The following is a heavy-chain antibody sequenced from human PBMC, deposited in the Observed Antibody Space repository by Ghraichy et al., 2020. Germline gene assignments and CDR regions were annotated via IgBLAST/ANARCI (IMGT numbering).Heavy chain of an antibody. CDR2: ISGSGGST. CDR3: ANAPLFGVVILFDY. Sequence: GESLNISCAASGFTFSSYAMSWVRQAPGKGLEWVSAISGSGGSTYYADSVKGRFTISRDNSKNTLYLQMNSLRAEDTAVYYCANAPLFGVVILFDYWGQGTLVTVSS. D-gene: IGHD3-3*01. J-gene: IGHJ4*02. CDR1: GFTFSSYA. V-gene: IGHV3-23*01.